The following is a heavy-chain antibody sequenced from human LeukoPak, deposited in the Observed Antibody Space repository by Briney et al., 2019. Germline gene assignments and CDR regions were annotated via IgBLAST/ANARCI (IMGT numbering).Heavy chain of an antibody. D-gene: IGHD2-15*01. CDR3: ARHQPDIVVVVAANAWFDP. J-gene: IGHJ5*02. CDR1: GGSISSSSYY. Sequence: SETLSLTCTISGGSISSSSYYWGWIRQPPGKGLEWIGRIYYSGSTYYNPSLKSRVTISVDTSKNQFSLKLSSVTAADTAVYYCARHQPDIVVVVAANAWFDPWGQGTLVTVSS. CDR2: IYYSGST. V-gene: IGHV4-39*01.